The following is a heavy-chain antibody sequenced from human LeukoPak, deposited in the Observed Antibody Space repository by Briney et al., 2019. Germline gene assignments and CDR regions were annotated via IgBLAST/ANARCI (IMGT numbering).Heavy chain of an antibody. CDR3: AIGNGPIRYGAEGVYFDY. Sequence: SETLSLTCAVYGGSFSGYYWSWIRQPPGKGLEWIGEINHSGSTNYNPSLKSRVTISVDTSKHQFSLKLSSVTAADTAVYYCAIGNGPIRYGAEGVYFDYWGQGTLVTVSS. CDR2: INHSGST. CDR1: GGSFSGYY. J-gene: IGHJ4*02. D-gene: IGHD3-10*01. V-gene: IGHV4-34*01.